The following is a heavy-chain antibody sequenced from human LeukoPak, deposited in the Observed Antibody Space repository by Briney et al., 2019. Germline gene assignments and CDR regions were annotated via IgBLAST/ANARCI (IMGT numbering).Heavy chain of an antibody. CDR1: GFTFSSYA. D-gene: IGHD2-2*01. CDR3: ARRIPATASGLDY. CDR2: ISGSGDYT. J-gene: IGHJ4*02. V-gene: IGHV3-23*01. Sequence: GGSLRLSCAASGFTFSSYAMSWARQAPGKGLEWVSTISGSGDYTYYADSVKGRFTISRDNSKNTLYLQMNRLSAEDTAVYYCARRIPATASGLDYWGQGTLVTVSS.